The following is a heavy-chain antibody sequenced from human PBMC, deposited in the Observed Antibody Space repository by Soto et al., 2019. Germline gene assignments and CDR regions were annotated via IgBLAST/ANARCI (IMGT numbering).Heavy chain of an antibody. CDR1: GGSISSSSYY. Sequence: QLQLQESGPGLVKPSVTLSLTCTVSGGSISSSSYYWGWIRQPPGKGLEWIGSIYYSGSTYYNPSLKSLVNISVDTSKNPFALKLSSVTAADTAVYYCARQEQWLVYGMDVWGQGTTVTVSS. CDR3: ARQEQWLVYGMDV. D-gene: IGHD6-19*01. CDR2: IYYSGST. J-gene: IGHJ6*02. V-gene: IGHV4-39*01.